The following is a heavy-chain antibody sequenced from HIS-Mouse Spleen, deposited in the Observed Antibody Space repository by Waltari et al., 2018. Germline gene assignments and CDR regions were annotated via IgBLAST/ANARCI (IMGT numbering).Heavy chain of an antibody. J-gene: IGHJ2*01. D-gene: IGHD6-13*01. Sequence: QLQLQESGPGLVKPSETLSLTCTVSGGSISSSIYYWGWFRQPPGKGLEWIGSIYYSGSTYYNPSLKSRVTISVDTSKNQFSLKLSSVTAADTAVYYCAREIPYSSSWYDWYFDLWGRGTLVTVSS. CDR1: GGSISSSIYY. V-gene: IGHV4-39*07. CDR2: IYYSGST. CDR3: AREIPYSSSWYDWYFDL.